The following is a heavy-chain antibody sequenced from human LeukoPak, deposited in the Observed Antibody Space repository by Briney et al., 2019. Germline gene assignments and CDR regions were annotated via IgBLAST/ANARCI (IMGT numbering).Heavy chain of an antibody. J-gene: IGHJ5*01. D-gene: IGHD5-12*01. CDR2: ISGKGDYS. CDR1: GFTFKTYI. CDR3: VKEHNSGWPHFDS. Sequence: GGSLSLSCAASGFTFKTYIMHRVRQRPGRGVEWVSLISGKGDYSYYADYVRGRFTVARDNRKNSLDLQVNSLKTEDTAFYYGVKEHNSGWPHFDSWGQGTLVTVSS. V-gene: IGHV3-43*01.